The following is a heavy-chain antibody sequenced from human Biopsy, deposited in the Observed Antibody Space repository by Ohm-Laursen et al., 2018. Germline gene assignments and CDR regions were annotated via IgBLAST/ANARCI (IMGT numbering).Heavy chain of an antibody. CDR1: GDSIRNYY. D-gene: IGHD1-26*01. V-gene: IGHV4-4*07. J-gene: IGHJ3*02. CDR2: IYPGGGT. Sequence: SETLSLTCSASGDSIRNYYWSWIRQAAGKGLEWIGRIYPGGGTIYNPSLKSRVTMSVDTSKNHFSLNLNSVTAADMAVYYCAGIVLGPTNDAFDIWGQGTMVTVSS. CDR3: AGIVLGPTNDAFDI.